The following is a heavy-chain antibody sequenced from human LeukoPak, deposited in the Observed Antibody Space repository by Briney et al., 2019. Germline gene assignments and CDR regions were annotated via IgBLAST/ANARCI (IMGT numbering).Heavy chain of an antibody. CDR2: IYPAVSAT. CDR3: ASTSIVGATSDAFDI. CDR1: GYLFTSYL. J-gene: IGHJ3*02. V-gene: IGHV5-51*01. D-gene: IGHD1-26*01. Sequence: GDSLKISGKGFGYLFTSYLFGGLGQMPGKGLNWRGSIYPAVSATRYSPSFQGQVTISADKAISTGYLQWSSLKASDTAMYYCASTSIVGATSDAFDIWGQGTMVTVSS.